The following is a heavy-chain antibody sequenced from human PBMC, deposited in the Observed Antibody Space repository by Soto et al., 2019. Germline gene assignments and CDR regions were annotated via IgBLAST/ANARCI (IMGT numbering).Heavy chain of an antibody. CDR1: GGTFSSYA. Sequence: QVQLVQSGAEVKKPGSSVKVSCKASGGTFSSYAISWVRQAAGQGLEWMGGIIPIFGTANYAQKFQGRVTITADESTSTAYMELSSLRSEDTAVYYCARGVAARPGYYYYAIDVWRQGTTVTVSS. V-gene: IGHV1-69*01. D-gene: IGHD6-6*01. CDR3: ARGVAARPGYYYYAIDV. J-gene: IGHJ6*02. CDR2: IIPIFGTA.